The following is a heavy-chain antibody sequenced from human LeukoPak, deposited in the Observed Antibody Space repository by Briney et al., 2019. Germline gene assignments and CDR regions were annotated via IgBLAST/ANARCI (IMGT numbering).Heavy chain of an antibody. CDR2: IYYSGST. J-gene: IGHJ4*02. Sequence: SETLSLTCAVYGGSFSGYYWGWIRQPPGKGLEWSGSIYYSGSTYYNPSLKSRVTISVDKSKNPFSLKLRSVTAADTAVYYCARGWYYDFWSGYYTGALYFDYWGQGTLVTVSS. CDR3: ARGWYYDFWSGYYTGALYFDY. CDR1: GGSFSGYY. V-gene: IGHV4-34*01. D-gene: IGHD3-3*01.